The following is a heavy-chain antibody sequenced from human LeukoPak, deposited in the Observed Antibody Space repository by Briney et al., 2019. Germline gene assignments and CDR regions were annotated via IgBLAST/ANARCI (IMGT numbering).Heavy chain of an antibody. V-gene: IGHV3-7*03. Sequence: GGSLRLSCAASGFTFSSYWMSWVRQAPGKGLEWVANIKQDGSEKYYVDSVKDRFTISRDNAKNSLYLQMNSLRAEDTAVYYCARDLGYYYGSGSYVYWGQGTLVTVSS. J-gene: IGHJ4*02. CDR1: GFTFSSYW. D-gene: IGHD3-10*01. CDR2: IKQDGSEK. CDR3: ARDLGYYYGSGSYVY.